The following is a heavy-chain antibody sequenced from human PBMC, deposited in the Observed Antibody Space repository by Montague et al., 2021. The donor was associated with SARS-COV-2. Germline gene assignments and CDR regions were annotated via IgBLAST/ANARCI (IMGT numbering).Heavy chain of an antibody. D-gene: IGHD5-18*01. Sequence: SLRLSCAASGFTFDDYAMHWVRQAPGKGLEWVSGISWTSGSIGYADSVKGRFTISRDNAKNSLYLQMNSLRAEDTALYYCAKDIESWYNYGHVFDYWGQGTLVTVSS. CDR2: ISWTSGSI. J-gene: IGHJ4*02. CDR1: GFTFDDYA. V-gene: IGHV3-9*01. CDR3: AKDIESWYNYGHVFDY.